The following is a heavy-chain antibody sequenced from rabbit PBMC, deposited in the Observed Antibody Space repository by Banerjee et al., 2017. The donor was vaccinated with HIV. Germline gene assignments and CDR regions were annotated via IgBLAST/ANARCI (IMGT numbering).Heavy chain of an antibody. Sequence: QSLEESGGDLVKPGASLTLTCTASGFSFSSYYMCWVRQAPGKGLEWIGYIDPVFGRTYYATWVNGRFTISSHNAQNTLYLQLNSLTAADTATYFCARSGGSYYFNLWGQGTLVTVS. CDR3: ARSGGSYYFNL. D-gene: IGHD8-1*01. CDR1: GFSFSSYY. V-gene: IGHV1S7*01. CDR2: IDPVFGRT. J-gene: IGHJ4*01.